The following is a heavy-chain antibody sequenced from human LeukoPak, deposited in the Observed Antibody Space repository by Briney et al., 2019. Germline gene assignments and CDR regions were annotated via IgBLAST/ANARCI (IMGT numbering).Heavy chain of an antibody. J-gene: IGHJ4*02. V-gene: IGHV3-23*01. D-gene: IGHD1-26*01. CDR1: GFTFSSYV. CDR3: AKRGGTYRGFDY. Sequence: GGSLRLSCAASGFTFSSYVMTWVRQVPGKGLEWVSTIEGRGNGTYYTESVKGRFTISRDNSKYTLYLQMNSLRVEDTAVYYCAKRGGTYRGFDYWGQGTLVTVSS. CDR2: IEGRGNGT.